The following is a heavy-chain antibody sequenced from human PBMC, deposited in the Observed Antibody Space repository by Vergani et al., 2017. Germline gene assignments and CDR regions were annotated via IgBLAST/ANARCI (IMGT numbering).Heavy chain of an antibody. D-gene: IGHD3-10*01. J-gene: IGHJ6*02. CDR2: INPNSGGT. V-gene: IGHV1-2*02. Sequence: QVQLVQSGAEVKKPGASVKVSCKASGYTFTGYHMHWVRQAPGQGLEWMGWINPNSGGTNYAQKFQGRVTMTRDTSISTAYMELSRLRSDDTAVSYCARISGKGKDGSGSQSPYYYYGMDVWGQGTTVTVSS. CDR3: ARISGKGKDGSGSQSPYYYYGMDV. CDR1: GYTFTGYH.